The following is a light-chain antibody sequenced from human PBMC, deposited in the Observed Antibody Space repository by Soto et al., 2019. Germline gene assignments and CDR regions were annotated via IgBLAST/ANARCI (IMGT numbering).Light chain of an antibody. CDR2: GAS. Sequence: DIFFTQSPGTPSLSPGERVTPSCRARQTIRSTYFAWYQQKPGQAPRLLIYGASSRATGIPVRFSGTGSGTDFALTISRLEPEDSAVYYCQQYGSSLITFGRGTRLEIK. V-gene: IGKV3-20*01. CDR3: QQYGSSLIT. CDR1: QTIRSTY. J-gene: IGKJ5*01.